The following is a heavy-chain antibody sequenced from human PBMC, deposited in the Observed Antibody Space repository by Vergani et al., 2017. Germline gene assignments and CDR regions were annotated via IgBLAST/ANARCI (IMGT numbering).Heavy chain of an antibody. J-gene: IGHJ4*02. CDR2: IYPGDSDT. V-gene: IGHV5-51*03. Sequence: EVQLVQSGAVVKKPGESLKISCKGSGYSFTSYWIGWVRQMPGKGLEWMGIIYPGDSDTRYSPSFQGQVTISADKSISTAYLQWSSLKASDTAMYYCARWKLRDGYNYASYFDYWGQGTLVTVSS. CDR1: GYSFTSYW. CDR3: ARWKLRDGYNYASYFDY. D-gene: IGHD5-24*01.